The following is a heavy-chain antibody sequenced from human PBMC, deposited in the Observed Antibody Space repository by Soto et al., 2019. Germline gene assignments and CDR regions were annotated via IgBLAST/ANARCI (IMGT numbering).Heavy chain of an antibody. J-gene: IGHJ6*02. D-gene: IGHD2-15*01. V-gene: IGHV3-30*18. CDR2: ISYDGTNK. CDR3: AKEVYCSGGSCYSKDYYYYYGMDV. Sequence: SLRLSCSASGFTFSSYGMHWVRQAPGKGLEWVAVISYDGTNKYYADSVKGRFTISRDNSKKTQYLQMNSLRAEDTAVYYCAKEVYCSGGSCYSKDYYYYYGMDVWGQGTTVTVSS. CDR1: GFTFSSYG.